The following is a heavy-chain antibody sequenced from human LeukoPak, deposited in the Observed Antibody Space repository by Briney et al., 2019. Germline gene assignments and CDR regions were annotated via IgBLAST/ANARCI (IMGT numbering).Heavy chain of an antibody. Sequence: GGSLRLSCAASGFTFSNAWMSWVRQVPGKGLECISFITSSGGTTHYADSVMGRFTISRDNSKNTLYLQMNSLRAEDTAIYYCAKSLSRGYSYGDSWGQGTLVTVSS. V-gene: IGHV3-23*01. CDR3: AKSLSRGYSYGDS. D-gene: IGHD5-18*01. CDR1: GFTFSNAW. J-gene: IGHJ4*02. CDR2: ITSSGGTT.